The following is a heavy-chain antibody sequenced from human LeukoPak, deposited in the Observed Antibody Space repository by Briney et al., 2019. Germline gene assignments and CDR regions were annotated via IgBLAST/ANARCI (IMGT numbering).Heavy chain of an antibody. CDR2: ISASGGSK. CDR1: GFTFRNYA. V-gene: IGHV3-23*01. Sequence: GGSLRLSCDVSGFTFRNYAMSWVRQAPGKGLEWVSGISASGGSKYYADSVKGRFTISRDNFKDTMYPQMNSLRVEDTAVYYCAKPESTGWYGDYWGQGTLVTVSP. CDR3: AKPESTGWYGDY. J-gene: IGHJ4*02. D-gene: IGHD6-19*01.